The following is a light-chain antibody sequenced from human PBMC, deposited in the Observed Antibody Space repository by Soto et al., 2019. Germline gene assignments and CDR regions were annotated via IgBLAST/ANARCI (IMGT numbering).Light chain of an antibody. CDR1: QSVSSSY. J-gene: IGKJ1*01. Sequence: EIVLTQSPGTLSLSPGERATLSCRASQSVSSSYLAWYQQKPGQAPRLLIDGASSRATGIPDRFSGSGSGTDFTLTISRLEPEDFAVYYCQQYCSSPPTFGQGTKVEIK. CDR2: GAS. CDR3: QQYCSSPPT. V-gene: IGKV3-20*01.